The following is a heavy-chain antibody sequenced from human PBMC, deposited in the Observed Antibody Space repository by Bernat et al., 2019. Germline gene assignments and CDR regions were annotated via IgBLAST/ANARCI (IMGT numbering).Heavy chain of an antibody. CDR1: GFIFSSYW. CDR3: AGGKMGDY. V-gene: IGHV3-7*01. D-gene: IGHD5-24*01. CDR2: IKQDGSEK. J-gene: IGHJ4*02. Sequence: EVQLVESGGGLVQPGGSLRISCAASGFIFSSYWMSWVRQAPGKGLEWVANIKQDGSEKYYVDSLKGRFTISRDNDENSLYLQMNSLRAEGTAVYYCAGGKMGDYWGQGTLVTVSS.